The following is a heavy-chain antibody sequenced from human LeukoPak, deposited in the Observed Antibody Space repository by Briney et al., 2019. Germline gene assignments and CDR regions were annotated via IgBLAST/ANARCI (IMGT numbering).Heavy chain of an antibody. CDR2: LLTGAST. CDR3: ARSHYFDSSGSDFDS. J-gene: IGHJ4*02. CDR1: GISVSSNS. Sequence: GGSLRLSCSVTGISVSSNSLSWVRQAPGKGLEWVAALLTGASTYYTASVKGRFTISRDNSKNIVFLQMNSLIIEDTAVYYYARSHYFDSSGSDFDSWGQGTLVTVS. D-gene: IGHD3-22*01. V-gene: IGHV3-53*01.